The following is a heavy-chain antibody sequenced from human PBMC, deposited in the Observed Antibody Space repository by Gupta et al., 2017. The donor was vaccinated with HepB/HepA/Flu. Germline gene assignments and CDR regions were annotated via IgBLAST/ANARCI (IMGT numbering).Heavy chain of an antibody. V-gene: IGHV3-9*01. CDR2: ISWNSGRI. J-gene: IGHJ4*02. D-gene: IGHD3-22*01. CDR1: GFTFDDYA. CDR3: EKDHDLSGYYVDYFDY. Sequence: EVQLVESGGGLVQPGRSLRLSCAASGFTFDDYAMHWVRQAPGKGLEWVSGISWNSGRIDYADSVKGRFTISRDNAKNSLYLQMNSLRAEDTALYYCEKDHDLSGYYVDYFDYWGQGTLVTVSS.